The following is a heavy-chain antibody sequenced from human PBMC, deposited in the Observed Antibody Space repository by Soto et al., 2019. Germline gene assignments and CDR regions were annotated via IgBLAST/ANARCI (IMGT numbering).Heavy chain of an antibody. CDR1: GFTFNSYA. J-gene: IGHJ6*02. CDR3: AKSSTVTTGYYYSYWLDV. V-gene: IGHV3-23*01. Sequence: EVVLLESGGGLVEPGGSLRLSCAASGFTFNSYAMTWVRLAPGKGLEWVSGISGSGANTYYVDSVRGRFTISRDNSKHPLDLQLSSLRAEDTAIYYCAKSSTVTTGYYYSYWLDVWGQGITVTVSS. CDR2: ISGSGANT. D-gene: IGHD4-17*01.